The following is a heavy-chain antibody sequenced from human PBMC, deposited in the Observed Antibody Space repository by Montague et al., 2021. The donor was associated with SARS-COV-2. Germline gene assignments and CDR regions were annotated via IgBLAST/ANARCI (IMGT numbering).Heavy chain of an antibody. D-gene: IGHD6-6*01. CDR2: VNLSGST. Sequence: SETLSLTCAVYGGSFSGYYWSWIRQPPVKGLEWIGEVNLSGSTNYNPSLKSRVNISVDTSKNQFSLKLRSVSAADTAVYYCSRVKSISCWVSQPPRVWGQGTPGTGSS. CDR1: GGSFSGYY. CDR3: SRVKSISCWVSQPPRV. V-gene: IGHV4-34*01. J-gene: IGHJ6*02.